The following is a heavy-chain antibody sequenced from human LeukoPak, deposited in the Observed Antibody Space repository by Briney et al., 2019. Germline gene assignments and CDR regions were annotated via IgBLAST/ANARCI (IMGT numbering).Heavy chain of an antibody. CDR3: AKARKKMEMATKRDPAIFDY. CDR2: INHSGST. Sequence: PSETLSLTCAVYGGSFSGYYWSWIRQPPGKGLEWIGEINHSGSTNYNPSLKSRVTISVDTSKNQFSLKLSSVTAEDTAVYYCAKARKKMEMATKRDPAIFDYWGQGTLVTVSS. V-gene: IGHV4-34*01. J-gene: IGHJ4*02. D-gene: IGHD5-24*01. CDR1: GGSFSGYY.